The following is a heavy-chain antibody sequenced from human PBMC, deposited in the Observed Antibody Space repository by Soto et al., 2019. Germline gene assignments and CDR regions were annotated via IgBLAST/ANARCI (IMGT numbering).Heavy chain of an antibody. CDR3: AKSRGSQAYYYYGMDV. CDR2: ISYDGSNK. CDR1: GFTFSSYG. D-gene: IGHD1-26*01. J-gene: IGHJ6*02. V-gene: IGHV3-30*18. Sequence: LRLSCAASGFTFSSYGMHWVRQAPGKGLEWVAVISYDGSNKYYADSVKGRFTISRDNSKNTLYLQMNSLRAEETAVYYCAKSRGSQAYYYYGMDVWGQGTTVTVSS.